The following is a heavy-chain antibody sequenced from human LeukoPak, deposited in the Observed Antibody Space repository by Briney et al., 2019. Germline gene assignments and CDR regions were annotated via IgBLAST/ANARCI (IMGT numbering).Heavy chain of an antibody. Sequence: GGSLRLSCAASGFIVSSNYVSWVRQAPGKGLEWVSVIYSGGRTYYADSVKGRFTISRDNSKNTLYLEMNSLRVEDTAVYYCARSIVGATLRYFDYWGQGTLVTVSS. CDR1: GFIVSSNY. J-gene: IGHJ4*02. D-gene: IGHD1-26*01. CDR2: IYSGGRT. CDR3: ARSIVGATLRYFDY. V-gene: IGHV3-66*01.